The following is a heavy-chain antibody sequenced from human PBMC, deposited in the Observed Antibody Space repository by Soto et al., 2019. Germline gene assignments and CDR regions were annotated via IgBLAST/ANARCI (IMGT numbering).Heavy chain of an antibody. V-gene: IGHV4-59*08. CDR1: GGSISSYY. Sequence: QVQLQESGPGLVKPSETLSLTCTVSGGSISSYYWSWIRQPPGKGLEWIGYIYYSGSTNYNPSLTRXVXIXXDTSKNQFSLKLSSVTAADTAVYYCARRYSSSFDFWGQGTLVTVSS. CDR3: ARRYSSSFDF. J-gene: IGHJ4*02. D-gene: IGHD6-13*01. CDR2: IYYSGST.